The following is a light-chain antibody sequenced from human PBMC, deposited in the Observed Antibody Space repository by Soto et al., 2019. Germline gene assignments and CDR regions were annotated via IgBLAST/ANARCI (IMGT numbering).Light chain of an antibody. V-gene: IGKV3-20*01. CDR1: QSVTSNY. J-gene: IGKJ2*01. CDR2: GAS. CDR3: QQYSSSPAT. Sequence: EIELTQSPGTLSLSPGERATLSCRASQSVTSNYLAWYQQKPGQAPGLLIYGASSRATGIPDRFSGSGSGTDFTLTISRLEPEDFAVYYCQQYSSSPATFGQGTKLEIK.